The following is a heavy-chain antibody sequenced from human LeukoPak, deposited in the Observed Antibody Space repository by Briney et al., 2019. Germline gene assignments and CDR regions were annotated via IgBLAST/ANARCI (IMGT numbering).Heavy chain of an antibody. D-gene: IGHD2-15*01. V-gene: IGHV1-69*01. CDR1: GGTFSSYA. CDR3: ATLGYCSGGSCYTVDY. Sequence: SVKVSCKASGGTFSSYAISWVRQAPGQGLEWMGGIIPIFGTANYAQKFQGRVTITADESTGTAYMELSSLRSEDTAVYYCATLGYCSGGSCYTVDYWGQGTLVTVSS. CDR2: IIPIFGTA. J-gene: IGHJ4*02.